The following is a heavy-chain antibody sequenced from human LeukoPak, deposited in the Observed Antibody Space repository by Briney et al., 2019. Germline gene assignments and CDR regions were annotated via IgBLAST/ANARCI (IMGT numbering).Heavy chain of an antibody. V-gene: IGHV3-48*01. D-gene: IGHD2-21*01. CDR3: ACNVLGVSGGVDY. CDR1: GFTFSSYA. J-gene: IGHJ4*02. CDR2: ISSSSSTI. Sequence: PGGSLRLSCAASGFTFSSYAMNWVRQAPGKGLEWVSYISSSSSTIYYADSVKGRFTISRDNAKNSLYLQMNSLRAEDTAVYYCACNVLGVSGGVDYWGQGTLVTVSS.